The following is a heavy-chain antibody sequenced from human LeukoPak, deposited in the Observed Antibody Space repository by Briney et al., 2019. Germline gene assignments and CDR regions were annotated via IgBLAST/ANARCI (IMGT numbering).Heavy chain of an antibody. CDR3: ARRYCSSTSCYLFRDHWFDP. V-gene: IGHV4-34*01. Sequence: SETLSLTCAVYGGSFSGYYWSWIRQPPGKGLEWIGEINHSGSTNYNPSLKSRVTISVDTSKNQFSLKLSSVTAADTAVYYCARRYCSSTSCYLFRDHWFDPWGQGTLVTVSS. CDR1: GGSFSGYY. CDR2: INHSGST. D-gene: IGHD2-2*01. J-gene: IGHJ5*02.